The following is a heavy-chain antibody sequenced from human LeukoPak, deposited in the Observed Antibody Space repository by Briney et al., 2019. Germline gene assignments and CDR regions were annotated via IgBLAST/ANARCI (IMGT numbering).Heavy chain of an antibody. CDR2: ISGSVGST. CDR1: GFTFSSYA. Sequence: PGESLRLSCAASGFTFSSYAMNWVRQAPGTGLGWVSGISGSVGSTYYADSVKGRFTTPRDNSKNTLYLQMNSLRAEDTAIYYCAKDVMTTVTTFDHWGLGTLVTVSS. J-gene: IGHJ4*02. D-gene: IGHD4-17*01. CDR3: AKDVMTTVTTFDH. V-gene: IGHV3-23*01.